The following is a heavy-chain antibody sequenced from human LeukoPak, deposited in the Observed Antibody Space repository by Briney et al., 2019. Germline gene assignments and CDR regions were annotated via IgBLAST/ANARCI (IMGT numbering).Heavy chain of an antibody. V-gene: IGHV3-30-3*02. J-gene: IGHJ4*02. Sequence: PGRSLRLSCAASGFTFSSYAMHWVRQAPGEGLEWVAVISYDGSNKYYADSVKGRFTISRDNSKNTLYLQMNSLRAEDTAVYYCAKHGSGRYFDYWGQGTLVTVSS. CDR2: ISYDGSNK. CDR1: GFTFSSYA. CDR3: AKHGSGRYFDY. D-gene: IGHD6-19*01.